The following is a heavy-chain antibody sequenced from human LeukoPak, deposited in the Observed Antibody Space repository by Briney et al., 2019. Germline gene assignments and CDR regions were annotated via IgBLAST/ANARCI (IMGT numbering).Heavy chain of an antibody. D-gene: IGHD3-22*01. CDR2: IYYTGTT. V-gene: IGHV4-61*03. CDR1: GGSISSSSYY. J-gene: IGHJ4*02. Sequence: SETLSLTCTVSGGSISSSSYYWRWLRQPPGKGLEWIGYIYYTGTTNYNPSLKSRVTISVDTAKNHFSLKLSSVTAADTAVYYCARANVHYDSGIYYYVGNFDYWGQGTLVTVSS. CDR3: ARANVHYDSGIYYYVGNFDY.